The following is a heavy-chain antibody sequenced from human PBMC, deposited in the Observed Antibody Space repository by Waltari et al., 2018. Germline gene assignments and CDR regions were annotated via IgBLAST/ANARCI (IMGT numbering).Heavy chain of an antibody. D-gene: IGHD6-13*01. V-gene: IGHV7-4-1*02. CDR3: ARDSSSWYSRYNWFDP. CDR1: GYTFTSYA. J-gene: IGHJ5*02. Sequence: QVQLVQSGSELKKPGASVKVSCKASGYTFTSYAMNWVRQAPGQGLEWMGWINTNTGNPTYAQGCTGRFVFALETSCSTAYLQISSLKAEDTAVYYCARDSSSWYSRYNWFDPWGQGTLVTVSS. CDR2: INTNTGNP.